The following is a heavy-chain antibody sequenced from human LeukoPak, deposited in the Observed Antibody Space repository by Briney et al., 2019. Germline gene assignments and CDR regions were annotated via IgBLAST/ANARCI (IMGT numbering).Heavy chain of an antibody. Sequence: GGSLRLSCAASGFTFSSYAMHWARQAPGKGLEWVAVISYDGSNKYYADSVKGRFTISRDNSKNTLYLQMSSLRAEDTAVYYCARVRELLRAFDIWGQGTMVTVSS. J-gene: IGHJ3*02. CDR3: ARVRELLRAFDI. D-gene: IGHD1-26*01. CDR1: GFTFSSYA. CDR2: ISYDGSNK. V-gene: IGHV3-30-3*01.